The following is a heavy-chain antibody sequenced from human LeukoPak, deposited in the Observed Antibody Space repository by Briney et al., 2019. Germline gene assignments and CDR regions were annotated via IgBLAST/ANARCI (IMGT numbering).Heavy chain of an antibody. D-gene: IGHD3-10*01. Sequence: SETLSLTCTVSGGSISSSSYYWGWIRQPPGKGLEWIGSIYYSGSTYYNPSLKSRVTISVDTSKNQFSLKLSSVTAADTAVYYCARRKVGKDYGSGSYYRWFDPWGQGTLVTVSS. J-gene: IGHJ5*02. CDR2: IYYSGST. CDR1: GGSISSSSYY. V-gene: IGHV4-39*07. CDR3: ARRKVGKDYGSGSYYRWFDP.